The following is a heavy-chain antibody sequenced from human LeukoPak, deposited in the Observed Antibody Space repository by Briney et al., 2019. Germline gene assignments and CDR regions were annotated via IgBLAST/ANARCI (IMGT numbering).Heavy chain of an antibody. D-gene: IGHD3-10*01. V-gene: IGHV4-59*08. CDR2: IYYSGST. Sequence: PSETLSLTCTVSGGSIGSYYWSWIRQPPGKGLQWIGNIYYSGSTNCNPSLNSRVAMSIDTSKNQFSLKLNSVTAADTAVYYCARRGGSESYLFDYWAREPWSSSP. CDR1: GGSIGSYY. CDR3: ARRGGSESYLFDY. J-gene: IGHJ4*02.